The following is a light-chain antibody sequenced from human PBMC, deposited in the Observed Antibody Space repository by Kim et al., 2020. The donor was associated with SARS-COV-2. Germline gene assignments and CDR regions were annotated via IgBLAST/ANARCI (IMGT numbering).Light chain of an antibody. V-gene: IGLV1-47*01. J-gene: IGLJ2*01. Sequence: QSVLTQPPSASGTPGQRVTISCSGDSSNIGSNYVYWYQQFPGMAPKVLIYRNNVRPSGVPDRFSVSKSGTSGSLAISGLRSEDEADYYCASWDDSLSGVVFGGGTKVTVL. CDR1: SSNIGSNY. CDR3: ASWDDSLSGVV. CDR2: RNN.